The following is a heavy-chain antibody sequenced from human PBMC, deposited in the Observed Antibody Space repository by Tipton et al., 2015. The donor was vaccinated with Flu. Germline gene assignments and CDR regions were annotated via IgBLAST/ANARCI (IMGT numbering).Heavy chain of an antibody. CDR1: GYSFSNYW. D-gene: IGHD3-3*01. CDR2: IYPGDSDT. V-gene: IGHV5-51*01. J-gene: IGHJ6*02. Sequence: MQLVQSGAEVKKPGESLKISCKGSGYSFSNYWIAWVRQTPGKDLEWMGIIYPGDSDTRDSPSFQGQVTMSVDKSISTVYLQWSSLKASGTAMYYCARGYYDSWSGQNYNSIGLDVWGQGTTVTVSS. CDR3: ARGYYDSWSGQNYNSIGLDV.